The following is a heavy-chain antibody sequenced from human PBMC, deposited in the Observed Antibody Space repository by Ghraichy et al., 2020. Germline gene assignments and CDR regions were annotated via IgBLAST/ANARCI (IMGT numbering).Heavy chain of an antibody. D-gene: IGHD3-3*01. CDR2: ISANNGNT. CDR3: ARDRLHTIFGVIRSYGMDV. CDR1: GYTFSRYG. Sequence: ASVKVSCKASGYTFSRYGISWVRQAPGQGLQWMGWISANNGNTYYARKFQGRVTMTTDTSTSTAYLELRSLRSEDTAVYYCARDRLHTIFGVIRSYGMDVWGQGTTVTVSS. J-gene: IGHJ6*02. V-gene: IGHV1-18*01.